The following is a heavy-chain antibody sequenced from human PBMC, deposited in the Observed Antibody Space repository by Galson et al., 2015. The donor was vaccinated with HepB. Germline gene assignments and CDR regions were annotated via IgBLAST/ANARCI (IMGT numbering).Heavy chain of an antibody. CDR2: ISGSGGRT. D-gene: IGHD3-16*01. J-gene: IGHJ4*02. V-gene: IGHV3-23*01. Sequence: SLRLSCAASGFTFTNYAMSWVRRTPGKGLDWVSSISGSGGRTKYADPVKGRFTISRDNSKNTLYLQMNSLRAEDTAVYYCAKGPDAIMITFGGLMWDYFDSWGQGTLVTVSS. CDR1: GFTFTNYA. CDR3: AKGPDAIMITFGGLMWDYFDS.